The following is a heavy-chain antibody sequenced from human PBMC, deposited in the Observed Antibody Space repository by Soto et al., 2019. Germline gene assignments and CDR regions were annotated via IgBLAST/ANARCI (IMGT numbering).Heavy chain of an antibody. CDR1: GGSFSNFG. CDR2: IVPVFGTA. V-gene: IGHV1-69*13. J-gene: IGHJ6*02. D-gene: IGHD2-2*01. CDR3: ARGALGYCSSTSCYGYYYYGMDV. Sequence: SVKVSCKASGGSFSNFGISWVRQAPGQGLEWMVGIVPVFGTANYAQRFQGRVTITADESTSTGYMELISLRSEDTAVYYCARGALGYCSSTSCYGYYYYGMDVWGQGTTVTVSS.